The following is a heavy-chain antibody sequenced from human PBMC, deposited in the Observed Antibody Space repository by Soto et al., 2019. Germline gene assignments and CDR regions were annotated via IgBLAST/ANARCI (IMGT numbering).Heavy chain of an antibody. J-gene: IGHJ4*02. D-gene: IGHD7-27*01. Sequence: QVQLVESGGGLVKPGGSLRLSCAASGFTFSDYYMTWIRHAPGKGLDWVSYIISSGSTKYYADSVKGRFTISRDNAKNSLYLQMNSLRAEDTAVYYCARAISGLGILDYWGQGTLVTVSS. V-gene: IGHV3-11*01. CDR2: IISSGSTK. CDR1: GFTFSDYY. CDR3: ARAISGLGILDY.